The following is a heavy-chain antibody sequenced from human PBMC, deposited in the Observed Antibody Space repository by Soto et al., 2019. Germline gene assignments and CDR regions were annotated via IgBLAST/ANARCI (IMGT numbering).Heavy chain of an antibody. Sequence: PGESLKISWKGSGYSFTSYWIGGVRQMPGEGLEWMGITDPGDSDTRYSPSFQGQVTISADKSISTSYLQWSSLNAANTAIYYAARRAAAGLFDYWGQGTLVTVSS. CDR3: ARRAAAGLFDY. CDR2: TDPGDSDT. D-gene: IGHD6-13*01. V-gene: IGHV5-51*01. CDR1: GYSFTSYW. J-gene: IGHJ4*02.